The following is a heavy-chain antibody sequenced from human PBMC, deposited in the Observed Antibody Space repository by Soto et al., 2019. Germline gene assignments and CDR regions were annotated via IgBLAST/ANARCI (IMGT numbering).Heavy chain of an antibody. V-gene: IGHV3-7*05. CDR2: IKQDGSEK. D-gene: IGHD3-22*01. CDR1: GFTFSIYW. Sequence: EVQLVESGGGLVQPGGSLRLSCAASGFTFSIYWMSWVRQAPGKGLEWVANIKQDGSEKYYVVSVKGRFTISRDNAKNTQYLQVNSLRAEDTAVYYCGRGLTVTDYWGQGTLVTVSS. CDR3: GRGLTVTDY. J-gene: IGHJ4*02.